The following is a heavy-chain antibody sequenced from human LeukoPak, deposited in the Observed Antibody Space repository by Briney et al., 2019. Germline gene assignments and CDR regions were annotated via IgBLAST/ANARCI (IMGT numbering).Heavy chain of an antibody. CDR2: ISSSGNTI. Sequence: PGGSLRLSCAASGFTFSDYCMSWLRQAPGKGLEWVSYISSSGNTIKYADSVKGRFTISRDNPKNSLYLQMNSLRGEDTAVYYCATMPYCSSATCYDFGMDVWGQGTTVTVSS. CDR3: ATMPYCSSATCYDFGMDV. D-gene: IGHD2-2*01. CDR1: GFTFSDYC. J-gene: IGHJ6*02. V-gene: IGHV3-11*01.